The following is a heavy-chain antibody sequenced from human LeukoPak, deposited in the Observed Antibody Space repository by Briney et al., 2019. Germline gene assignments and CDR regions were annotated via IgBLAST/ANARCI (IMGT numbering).Heavy chain of an antibody. CDR3: AREWYCSSTSCYDYYYHYMDV. CDR2: IYYSGST. J-gene: IGHJ6*03. CDR1: GGSISSGDYY. V-gene: IGHV4-30-4*08. Sequence: SQTLSLTCTVSGGSISSGDYYWSWIRQPPGKGLEWVGYIYYSGSTYYNPSLKSRVTISVDASKNQFSLKLSSVTAADTAVYYCAREWYCSSTSCYDYYYHYMDVWGKGTTVTVSS. D-gene: IGHD2-2*01.